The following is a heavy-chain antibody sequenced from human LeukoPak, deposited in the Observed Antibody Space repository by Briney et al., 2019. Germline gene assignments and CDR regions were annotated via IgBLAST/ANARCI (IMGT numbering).Heavy chain of an antibody. CDR2: MNPNSGNT. D-gene: IGHD3-3*01. CDR1: GYTFTSYD. J-gene: IGHJ4*02. CDR3: ARARADFWSSDY. Sequence: ASVKVSCKASGYTFTSYDINWVRQATGQGLEWMGWMNPNSGNTGYAQKFQGRVTMTRNTSINTAYMELSSLRSEDTAVYYCARARADFWSSDYWGQGTLVTVSS. V-gene: IGHV1-8*01.